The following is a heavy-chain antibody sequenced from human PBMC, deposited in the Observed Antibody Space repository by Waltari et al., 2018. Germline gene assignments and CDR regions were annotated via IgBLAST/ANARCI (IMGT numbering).Heavy chain of an antibody. CDR1: GFTFNKYS. J-gene: IGHJ4*02. V-gene: IGHV3-48*04. D-gene: IGHD3-10*01. CDR2: IRHDSSDI. Sequence: EVQLVESGGGLVQPGGSLRLSCEASGFTFNKYSMIWVRQAPGKGLAWLSFIRHDSSDIYYADSVEGRFSISRDNAQNSLFLHMNSLRVEDTAVYYCARDWFGETFWGQGTLVTVSS. CDR3: ARDWFGETF.